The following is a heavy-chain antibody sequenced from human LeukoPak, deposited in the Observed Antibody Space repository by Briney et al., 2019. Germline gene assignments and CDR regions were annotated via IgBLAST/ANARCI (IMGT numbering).Heavy chain of an antibody. CDR3: ARVVTAAGGDAFDI. CDR2: SNPYNGNT. Sequence: ASVKVSCKASGYIFTNYALSWVRQAPGRGLEWMGWSNPYNGNTNYAQKLQGRVAMTTDTSTSTAYMELSLLRSDDTAVYYCARVVTAAGGDAFDIWGQGTVVTVSS. CDR1: GYIFTNYA. V-gene: IGHV1-18*01. D-gene: IGHD6-25*01. J-gene: IGHJ3*02.